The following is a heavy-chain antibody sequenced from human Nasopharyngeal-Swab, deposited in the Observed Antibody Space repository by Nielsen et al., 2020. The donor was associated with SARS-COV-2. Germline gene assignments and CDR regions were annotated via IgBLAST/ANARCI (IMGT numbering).Heavy chain of an antibody. J-gene: IGHJ4*02. CDR2: IRASGANT. Sequence: GESLNISCEASGFTFSSYAMAWVRQAPGKGLEWVSTIRASGANTHYADSVGGRFTISRDNSKNTAYLQIKSLRVEDAAVYYCATWMTAHFDYWGQGTLVT. CDR3: ATWMTAHFDY. CDR1: GFTFSSYA. V-gene: IGHV3-23*01. D-gene: IGHD5-18*01.